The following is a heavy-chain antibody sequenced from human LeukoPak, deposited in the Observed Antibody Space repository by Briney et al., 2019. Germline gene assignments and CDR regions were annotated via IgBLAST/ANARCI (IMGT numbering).Heavy chain of an antibody. CDR1: GYTFTSYG. CDR2: ISAYNGNT. D-gene: IGHD3-10*01. CDR3: ARDHLDGSGSYFEWETDQYFDY. Sequence: ASVKVSCKASGYTFTSYGISWVRQAPGQGLEWMGWISAYNGNTNYAQKLQGRVTMTTDTSTSTAYMELRSLRSDDTAVYYCARDHLDGSGSYFEWETDQYFDYWGQGTLVTVSS. V-gene: IGHV1-18*01. J-gene: IGHJ4*02.